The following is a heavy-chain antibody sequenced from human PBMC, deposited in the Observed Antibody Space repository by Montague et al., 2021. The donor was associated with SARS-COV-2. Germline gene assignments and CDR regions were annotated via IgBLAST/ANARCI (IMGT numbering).Heavy chain of an antibody. CDR3: ATGTRMYGMDS. CDR2: IYQSGSA. CDR1: GGSVSSGDYS. Sequence: TLSLTCVVSGGSVSSGDYSWSWIRQSPGKGLERIGYIYQSGSACYNPSLKSRVTISIDTSNNQFSLNLRSVTAADTGLYYCATGTRMYGMDSWGQGTTVTVSS. V-gene: IGHV4-30-2*06. D-gene: IGHD3-10*01. J-gene: IGHJ6*02.